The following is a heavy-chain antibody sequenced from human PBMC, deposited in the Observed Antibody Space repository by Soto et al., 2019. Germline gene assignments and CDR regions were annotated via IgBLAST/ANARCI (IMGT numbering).Heavy chain of an antibody. D-gene: IGHD3-10*01. CDR1: GFTFSDHY. Sequence: EVQLVESGGGLVQPGGSLRLSCAASGFTFSDHYMDWVRQAPGKGLEWVGRTRNKANSYTTEYAASVKGRFTISRDDSKNSLYLQMNSLKTEDTAVYYCARDSKGWFGESTYYYYYGMDVWGQGTTVTVSS. J-gene: IGHJ6*02. V-gene: IGHV3-72*01. CDR3: ARDSKGWFGESTYYYYYGMDV. CDR2: TRNKANSYTT.